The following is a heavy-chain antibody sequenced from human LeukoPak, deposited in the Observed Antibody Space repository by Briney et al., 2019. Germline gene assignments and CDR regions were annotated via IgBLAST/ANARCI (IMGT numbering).Heavy chain of an antibody. CDR1: GYTLTELS. CDR3: ARLGGSYGHWGAFDI. CDR2: FDPEDGET. J-gene: IGHJ3*02. V-gene: IGHV1-24*01. Sequence: ASVKVSCKVSGYTLTELSMHWVRQAPGKGLEWMGGFDPEDGETIYAQKFQGRVTMTEDTSTDTAYMELSSLRSEDTAVYYCARLGGSYGHWGAFDIWGQGTMVTVSS. D-gene: IGHD1-26*01.